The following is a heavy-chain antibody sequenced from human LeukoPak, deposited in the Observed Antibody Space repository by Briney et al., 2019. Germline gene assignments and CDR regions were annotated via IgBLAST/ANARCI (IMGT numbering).Heavy chain of an antibody. Sequence: GASVKVSCKASGYTFTSYYMHWVRQAPGQGLEWMGIINPSGGSTSYAQKFQGRVTMTRDTSTSTVYMELSSLRSEDKAVYYCARDEVGATSFDYWGQGTLVTVSS. J-gene: IGHJ4*02. V-gene: IGHV1-46*01. CDR2: INPSGGST. CDR3: ARDEVGATSFDY. D-gene: IGHD1-26*01. CDR1: GYTFTSYY.